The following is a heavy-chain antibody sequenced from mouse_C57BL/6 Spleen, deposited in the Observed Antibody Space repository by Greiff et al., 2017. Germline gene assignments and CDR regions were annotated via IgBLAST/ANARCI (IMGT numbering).Heavy chain of an antibody. J-gene: IGHJ2*01. CDR1: GYTFTSYW. V-gene: IGHV1-52*01. CDR2: IDPSDSET. Sequence: QVQLQQPGAELVRPGSSVKLSCKASGYTFTSYWMHWVKQRPIQGLEWIGNIDPSDSETHYNQKFKDKATLTVDKSSSTAYMQLSSLTSEDSAVYYCARVSSGYVGYYFDYWGQGTTLTVAS. CDR3: ARVSSGYVGYYFDY. D-gene: IGHD3-2*02.